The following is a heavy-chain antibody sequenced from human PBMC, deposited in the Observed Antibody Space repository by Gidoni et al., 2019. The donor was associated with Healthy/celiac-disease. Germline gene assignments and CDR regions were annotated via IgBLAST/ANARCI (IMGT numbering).Heavy chain of an antibody. CDR3: AREADKSWITMMGGWFDP. J-gene: IGHJ5*02. Sequence: QVQLVQSGAEVKKPGASVKVSCKASGYTFTGYYLHWVRQAPGQVREWMGWINPNSGGTNYAQKFQGWVTMTRDTSISTAYMELSRLRSDDTAVYYCAREADKSWITMMGGWFDPWGQGTLVTVSS. CDR1: GYTFTGYY. CDR2: INPNSGGT. D-gene: IGHD3-22*01. V-gene: IGHV1-2*04.